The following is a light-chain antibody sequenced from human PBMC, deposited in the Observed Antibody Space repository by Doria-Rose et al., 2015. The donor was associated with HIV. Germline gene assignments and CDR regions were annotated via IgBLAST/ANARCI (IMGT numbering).Light chain of an antibody. Sequence: DIRVTQSPDSLAVSLGERATINCKSSQSVLYSSNNKNYLAWYQQKPGQPPKLLIYWASTRESGVPDRFSGSGSGTDFTLTISSLQAEDVAVYYCQQYYSSPYTFGQGTKLEIK. V-gene: IGKV4-1*01. CDR2: WAS. CDR1: QSVLYSSNNKNY. CDR3: QQYYSSPYT. J-gene: IGKJ2*01.